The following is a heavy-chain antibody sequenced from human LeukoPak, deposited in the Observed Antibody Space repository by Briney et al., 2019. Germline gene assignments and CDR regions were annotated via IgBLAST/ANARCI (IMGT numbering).Heavy chain of an antibody. Sequence: PGGSLRLSCAASGFTFSDYYMTWIRQTPGKGLEWVSYISSTSSYTNYADSVKGRFTISRDNAKHSLYLQMNSLRAEDTAVYYCARGRYPYYFDYWGQGTLVTVSS. CDR3: ARGRYPYYFDY. V-gene: IGHV3-11*06. D-gene: IGHD3-9*01. J-gene: IGHJ4*02. CDR2: ISSTSSYT. CDR1: GFTFSDYY.